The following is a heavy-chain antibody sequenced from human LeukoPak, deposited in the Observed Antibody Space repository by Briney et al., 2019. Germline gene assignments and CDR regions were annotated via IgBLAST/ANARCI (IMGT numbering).Heavy chain of an antibody. Sequence: ASETLSLTCTVSGGSISSYYWSWIRQPPGKGLEWIGYIYYSGSTNYNPSLKSRVTISVDTSKNQFSLKLSSVTAADTAVYYCARGYSNYPLYMDVWGKGTTVTVSS. J-gene: IGHJ6*03. CDR2: IYYSGST. V-gene: IGHV4-59*01. D-gene: IGHD4-11*01. CDR1: GGSISSYY. CDR3: ARGYSNYPLYMDV.